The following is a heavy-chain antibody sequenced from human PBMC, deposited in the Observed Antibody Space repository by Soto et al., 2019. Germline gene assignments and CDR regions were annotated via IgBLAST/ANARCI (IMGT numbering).Heavy chain of an antibody. V-gene: IGHV1-69*13. Sequence: SVKVSCKASGGTFSSYAISWVRQAPGQGLEWMGGIIPIFGTANYAQKFQSRVTITADESMSTAYMELSSLRSEDTAVYYCARGDRKFFKSAFDIWGQGTMVTVSS. J-gene: IGHJ3*02. CDR2: IIPIFGTA. D-gene: IGHD3-3*01. CDR3: ARGDRKFFKSAFDI. CDR1: GGTFSSYA.